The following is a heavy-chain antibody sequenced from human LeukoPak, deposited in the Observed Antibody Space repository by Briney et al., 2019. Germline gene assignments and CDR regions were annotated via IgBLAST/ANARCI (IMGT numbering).Heavy chain of an antibody. CDR2: ISGSGGST. D-gene: IGHD2-2*01. CDR1: GLTFSSYA. V-gene: IGHV3-23*01. J-gene: IGHJ4*02. Sequence: GGSLRLSCAASGLTFSSYAMSWVRQAPGKGLEWVSAISGSGGSTYYADSVKGRFTISRDNSKNTLYLQMNSLRAEDTAVYYCAKDSGYQLLGLSDYWGQGTLVTVSS. CDR3: AKDSGYQLLGLSDY.